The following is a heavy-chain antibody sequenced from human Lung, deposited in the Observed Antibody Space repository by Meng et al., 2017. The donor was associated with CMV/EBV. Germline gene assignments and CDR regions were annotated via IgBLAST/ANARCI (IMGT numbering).Heavy chain of an antibody. J-gene: IGHJ4*02. CDR3: ATGHYDSRGYYFRTLSY. CDR1: GYTLTELS. Sequence: ASVXVSCKVSGYTLTELSRHWVRQAPGKGLEWMGGFDPEDGETIYAQHFQGRVTMTEDTSTDTAYMELSSLTSEDTAVYYCATGHYDSRGYYFRTLSYWGQGNLVTVSS. V-gene: IGHV1-24*01. CDR2: FDPEDGET. D-gene: IGHD3-22*01.